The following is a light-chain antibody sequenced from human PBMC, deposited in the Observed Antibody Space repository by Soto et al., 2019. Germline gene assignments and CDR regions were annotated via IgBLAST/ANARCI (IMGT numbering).Light chain of an antibody. CDR3: QDRGGFT. Sequence: EIVLTQSPATLSLSPGERATLSCRASQSVDTYLAWYQQKPGQAPRLLIHDASHRAAGIPARFSGSGSGTDFTLTISSLEPEDFAVYYCQDRGGFTFGPGTKVDIK. J-gene: IGKJ3*01. CDR2: DAS. V-gene: IGKV3-11*01. CDR1: QSVDTY.